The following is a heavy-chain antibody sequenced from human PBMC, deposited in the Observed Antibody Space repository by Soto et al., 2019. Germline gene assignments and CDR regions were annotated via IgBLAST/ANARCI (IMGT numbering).Heavy chain of an antibody. J-gene: IGHJ4*02. Sequence: QVQLQESGPGLVKPSQTLSLTCTVSGGSISSGGYYWSWIRQHPGKGLEWIGYIYYSGSTYYNPSLKSRVIISVDTSKNQFSLKLSSVTAADTAGYYCARDSDSSWIDYWGQGTLVTVSS. D-gene: IGHD6-13*01. CDR3: ARDSDSSWIDY. CDR1: GGSISSGGYY. CDR2: IYYSGST. V-gene: IGHV4-31*03.